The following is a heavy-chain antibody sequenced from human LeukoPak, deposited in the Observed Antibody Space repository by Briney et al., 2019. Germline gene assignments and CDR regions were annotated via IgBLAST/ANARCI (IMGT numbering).Heavy chain of an antibody. CDR1: GRYW. J-gene: IGHJ4*02. CDR3: ARGPNSNWSGLDF. V-gene: IGHV3-74*01. D-gene: IGHD6-6*01. CDR2: ISPTGSTT. Sequence: GGSLRPSCAASGRYWMHWARQLPGKGLVWVSRISPTGSTTSYADSVKGRFTVSRDNAKNTLYLQVNNLRAEDTAVYYCARGPNSNWSGLDFWGQGTLLTVSS.